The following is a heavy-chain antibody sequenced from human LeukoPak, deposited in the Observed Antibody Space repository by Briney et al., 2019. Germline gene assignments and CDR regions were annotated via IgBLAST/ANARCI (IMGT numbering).Heavy chain of an antibody. Sequence: PGGSLRLSCAASGLTFRNYAMSWVRQAPGKGLEWVSTISESGDNTFYAVSVKGRFTISSDNSKNTLYLQMNSLRAEDTAIYYCAQHLSLAVTGSFNIWSQGTMVTVSS. CDR2: ISESGDNT. V-gene: IGHV3-23*01. J-gene: IGHJ3*02. CDR3: AQHLSLAVTGSFNI. CDR1: GLTFRNYA. D-gene: IGHD6-19*01.